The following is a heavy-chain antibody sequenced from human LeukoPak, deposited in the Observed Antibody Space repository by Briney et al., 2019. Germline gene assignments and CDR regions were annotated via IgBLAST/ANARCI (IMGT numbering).Heavy chain of an antibody. Sequence: GGSLRLSCAASGFTFSSYWMHWVRQAPGKGLVWVSRINTDGSSTTYADSVKGRFTISRDNAKNTLYLQMNSLRAEDTAVYYCASGVGLTLRDFWGQGTLLTASS. CDR3: ASGVGLTLRDF. D-gene: IGHD1-26*01. V-gene: IGHV3-74*01. CDR1: GFTFSSYW. J-gene: IGHJ4*02. CDR2: INTDGSST.